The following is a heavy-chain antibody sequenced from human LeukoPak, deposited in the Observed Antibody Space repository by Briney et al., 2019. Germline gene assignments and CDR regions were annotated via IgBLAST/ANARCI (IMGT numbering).Heavy chain of an antibody. CDR3: ARGGRSVVPAAMVDY. CDR1: GYTFTSYY. CDR2: INPSGGST. Sequence: GASVKVSCKASGYTFTSYYMHWVRQAPGQGLEWMGIINPSGGSTSYAQKFQGRVTMTRDTSTSTVYMELSSLRSEDTAVYYCARGGRSVVPAAMVDYWGQGTLVIVSS. V-gene: IGHV1-46*03. D-gene: IGHD2-2*01. J-gene: IGHJ4*02.